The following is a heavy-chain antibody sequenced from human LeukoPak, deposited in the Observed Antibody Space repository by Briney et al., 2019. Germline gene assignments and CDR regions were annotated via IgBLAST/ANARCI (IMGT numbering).Heavy chain of an antibody. J-gene: IGHJ4*02. Sequence: GGSLRLSCAASGFTFINAWMNWVRQTPGKGLEWVGRIKSNTDGGTTDYATPVKGGFTISRDDSKNTLYLQMNSLKTEDTGVYYCASARFGELYWGQGTLVTISS. D-gene: IGHD3-10*01. V-gene: IGHV3-15*01. CDR3: ASARFGELY. CDR2: IKSNTDGGTT. CDR1: GFTFINAW.